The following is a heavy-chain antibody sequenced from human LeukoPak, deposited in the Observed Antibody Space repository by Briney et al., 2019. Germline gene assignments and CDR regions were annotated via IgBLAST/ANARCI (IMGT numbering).Heavy chain of an antibody. Sequence: GGSLILSCAASGFTFSSYAMHWVRQAPGKGLEWVAVISYDGSNKYYADSVKGRFTISRDNSKNTLYLQMNSLRAEDTAVYYCARDQGTTVTTLWYWGQGTLVTVSS. J-gene: IGHJ4*02. CDR3: ARDQGTTVTTLWY. CDR1: GFTFSSYA. V-gene: IGHV3-30-3*01. CDR2: ISYDGSNK. D-gene: IGHD4-17*01.